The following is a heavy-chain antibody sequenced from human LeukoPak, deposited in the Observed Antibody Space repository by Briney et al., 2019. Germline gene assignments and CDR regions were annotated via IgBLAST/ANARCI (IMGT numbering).Heavy chain of an antibody. CDR1: GFTFSSYS. CDR3: ARGLLLCKGGVAFIEVTDAFDI. Sequence: GGSLRLSCAASGFTFSSYSMHWVRQAPGKGLEWVAVISYDGSNKYYTDSVKGRLTISRDNSKNTLYLQMNSLRAEDTAVYFCARGLLLCKGGVAFIEVTDAFDIWGQGTMVTVSS. CDR2: ISYDGSNK. J-gene: IGHJ3*02. V-gene: IGHV3-30*04. D-gene: IGHD2-15*01.